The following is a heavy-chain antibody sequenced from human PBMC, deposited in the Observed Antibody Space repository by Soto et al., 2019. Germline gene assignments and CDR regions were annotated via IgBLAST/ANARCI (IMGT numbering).Heavy chain of an antibody. CDR2: IYYSGST. CDR1: GGSISSGGYY. Sequence: PSETLSLTCAVSGGSISSGGYYWSWIRQPPGKGLEWIGYIYYSGSTYYNPSLKSRVTISLDTSKNQFSLKLSSVTAADTAVYYCARSPDSSGYYPRWYYYGMDVWGQGTTVTVSS. D-gene: IGHD3-22*01. J-gene: IGHJ6*02. CDR3: ARSPDSSGYYPRWYYYGMDV. V-gene: IGHV4-31*11.